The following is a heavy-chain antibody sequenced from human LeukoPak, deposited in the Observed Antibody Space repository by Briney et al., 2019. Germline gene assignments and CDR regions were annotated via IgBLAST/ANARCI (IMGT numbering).Heavy chain of an antibody. CDR2: IYTGGST. V-gene: IGHV3-53*01. CDR3: ARDQGGY. D-gene: IGHD3-16*01. CDR1: GFTVSNSY. J-gene: IGHJ4*02. Sequence: GGSLRLSCAASGFTVSNSYMSWVRQAPGKGLEWVSVIYTGGSTYYADSVKGRFTISRDDSKNTLYLQMDSLRAEDTAVYYCARDQGGYWGQGTLVTVSS.